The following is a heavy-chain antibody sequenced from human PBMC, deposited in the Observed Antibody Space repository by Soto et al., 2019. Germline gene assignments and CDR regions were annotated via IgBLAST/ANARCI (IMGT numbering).Heavy chain of an antibody. V-gene: IGHV1-2*02. J-gene: IGHJ5*02. CDR2: INPNSGGT. CDR3: ARDNLYCSGGSCYPPGNRFDP. CDR1: GYTFTGYY. D-gene: IGHD2-15*01. Sequence: ASVKVSCKASGYTFTGYYMHWVRQAPGQGLEWMGWINPNSGGTNYAQKFQGRVTMTRDTSISTAYMELSRLRSDDTAVYYCARDNLYCSGGSCYPPGNRFDPWGQGTLVTVSS.